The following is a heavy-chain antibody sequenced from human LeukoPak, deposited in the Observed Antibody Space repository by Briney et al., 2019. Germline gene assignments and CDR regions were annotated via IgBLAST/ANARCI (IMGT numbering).Heavy chain of an antibody. V-gene: IGHV4-59*12. CDR1: GGSISSYY. CDR2: IYYSGST. CDR3: ARDPEGIAAAGVGY. J-gene: IGHJ4*02. Sequence: SETLSLTCTVSGGSISSYYWSWIRQPPGKGLEWIGYIYYSGSTNYNPSLKSRVTISVDKSKNQFSLKLSSVTAADTAVYYCARDPEGIAAAGVGYWGQGTLVTVSS. D-gene: IGHD6-13*01.